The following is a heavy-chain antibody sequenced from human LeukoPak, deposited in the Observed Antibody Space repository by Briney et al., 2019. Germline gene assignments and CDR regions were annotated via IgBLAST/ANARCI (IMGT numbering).Heavy chain of an antibody. D-gene: IGHD3-16*02. CDR2: ISYDGSNK. CDR1: GFTFSSYA. CDR3: ARPYYVWGSYRYKGTEYYFDY. Sequence: GGSLRPSCAASGFTFSSYAMHWVRQAPGKGLEWVAVISYDGSNKYYADSVKGRFTISRDNSKNTLYLQTNSLRAEDTAVYYCARPYYVWGSYRYKGTEYYFDYWGQGTLVTVSS. V-gene: IGHV3-30-3*01. J-gene: IGHJ4*02.